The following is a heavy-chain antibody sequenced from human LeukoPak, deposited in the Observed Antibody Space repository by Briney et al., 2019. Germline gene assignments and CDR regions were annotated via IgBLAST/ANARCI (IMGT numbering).Heavy chain of an antibody. D-gene: IGHD6-13*01. CDR2: IYPGDSDT. J-gene: IGHJ5*02. CDR3: ARQKEQLVRDWFDP. Sequence: GESLKIFCKGSGYSFTSYWVGWVRQMPGKGLEWMGIIYPGDSDTRYSPSFQGQVTISADKSISTAYLQWSSLKASDTAMYYCARQKEQLVRDWFDPWGQGTLVTVSS. CDR1: GYSFTSYW. V-gene: IGHV5-51*01.